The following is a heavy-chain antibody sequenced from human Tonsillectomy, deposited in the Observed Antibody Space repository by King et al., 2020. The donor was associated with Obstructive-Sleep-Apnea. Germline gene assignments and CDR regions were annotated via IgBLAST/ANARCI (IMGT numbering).Heavy chain of an antibody. CDR1: GFTFSSYS. D-gene: IGHD2-2*01. Sequence: VQLVESGGGLVKPGGSLRLSCAASGFTFSSYSMNWARQPPGKGLDWVSSISSSSSYIFYADSVKGRFTISRANAKNSLYLQMNSLRAEDTAVYYCARGRRSSTSCYYFDYWGQGTLVTVSS. CDR3: ARGRRSSTSCYYFDY. CDR2: ISSSSSYI. J-gene: IGHJ4*02. V-gene: IGHV3-21*01.